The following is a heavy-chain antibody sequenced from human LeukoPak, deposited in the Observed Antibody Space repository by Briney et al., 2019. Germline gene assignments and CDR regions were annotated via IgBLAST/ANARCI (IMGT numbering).Heavy chain of an antibody. J-gene: IGHJ4*02. CDR2: IWYDGSNK. CDR1: GFTFSSYG. Sequence: GGSLRLSCAASGFTFSSYGMHWVRQAPGKGLEWVAVIWYDGSNKYYADSVKGRFTISRDNSKNTLYLQMNSPRVEDTAIYYCARIPTGYGVNSGGYWGQGTLVTVSS. V-gene: IGHV3-33*01. CDR3: ARIPTGYGVNSGGY. D-gene: IGHD4/OR15-4a*01.